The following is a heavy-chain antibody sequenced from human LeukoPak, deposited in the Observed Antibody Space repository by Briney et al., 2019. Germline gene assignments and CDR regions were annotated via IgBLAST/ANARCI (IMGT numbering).Heavy chain of an antibody. CDR3: ARDGCYDSSGYLNWFDP. CDR2: ISSSSSYI. Sequence: PGRSLRLSCAASGFTFSSYSMNWVRQAPGKGLEWVSSISSSSSYIYYADSVKGRFTISRDNAKNSLYLQMNSLRAEDTAVYYCARDGCYDSSGYLNWFDPWGQGTLVTVSS. CDR1: GFTFSSYS. D-gene: IGHD3-22*01. J-gene: IGHJ5*02. V-gene: IGHV3-21*01.